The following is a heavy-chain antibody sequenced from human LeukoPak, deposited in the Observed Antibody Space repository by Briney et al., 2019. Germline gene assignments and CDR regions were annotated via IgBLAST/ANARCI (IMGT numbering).Heavy chain of an antibody. D-gene: IGHD6-13*01. V-gene: IGHV3-30*18. CDR2: ISYDGSNK. CDR1: GFTFSSYG. CDR3: AKGVIRRAAAGSSSGYYYYYMDV. Sequence: GGSLRLSCAASGFTFSSYGMHWVRQAPGKGLEWVAVISYDGSNKYYADSVKGRFTISRDNSKNTLYLQMNSLRAEDTAVYYCAKGVIRRAAAGSSSGYYYYYMDVWGKGTTVTVSS. J-gene: IGHJ6*03.